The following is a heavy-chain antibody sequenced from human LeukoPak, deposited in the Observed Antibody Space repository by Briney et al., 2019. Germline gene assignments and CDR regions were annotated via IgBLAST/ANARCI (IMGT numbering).Heavy chain of an antibody. CDR1: GGSFSGYY. Sequence: PSEAPSLTCAVYGGSFSGYYWSWIRQPPGKGLEWIGEINHSGNTNYNPSLKSRVTISVDTSKNQFSLKLSSVTAADTAVYYCARGYCSSTSCPDFDLWGRGTLVTVSS. J-gene: IGHJ2*01. CDR3: ARGYCSSTSCPDFDL. V-gene: IGHV4-34*01. D-gene: IGHD2-2*01. CDR2: INHSGNT.